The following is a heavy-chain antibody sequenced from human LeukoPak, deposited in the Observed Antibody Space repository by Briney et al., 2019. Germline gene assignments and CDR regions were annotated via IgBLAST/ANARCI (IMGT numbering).Heavy chain of an antibody. CDR2: IKSKPDGETT. D-gene: IGHD2-21*02. Sequence: GGSLRLACAASGFTFSNAWMNWVREAPGKGLEWGGRIKSKPDGETTTYAARVKGRFTISRDDSRNTLYLQMNSLKTEDTAVYYCTTCGGDCYFNYWGQGTLVTVSS. V-gene: IGHV3-15*01. CDR1: GFTFSNAW. CDR3: TTCGGDCYFNY. J-gene: IGHJ4*02.